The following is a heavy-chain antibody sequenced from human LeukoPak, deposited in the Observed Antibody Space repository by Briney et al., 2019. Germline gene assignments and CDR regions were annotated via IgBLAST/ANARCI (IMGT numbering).Heavy chain of an antibody. D-gene: IGHD5-18*01. J-gene: IGHJ4*02. Sequence: SETLSLTCTVSGDSITSGAYYWTWIRQHPGQGLEWIGYITHVGTTNSNPSRKSRLTISLDSSKNQFSLKLSSVTAADTAVYYCARGNVDTAMVDYWGQGTLVTVSS. CDR2: ITHVGTT. V-gene: IGHV4-31*03. CDR3: ARGNVDTAMVDY. CDR1: GDSITSGAYY.